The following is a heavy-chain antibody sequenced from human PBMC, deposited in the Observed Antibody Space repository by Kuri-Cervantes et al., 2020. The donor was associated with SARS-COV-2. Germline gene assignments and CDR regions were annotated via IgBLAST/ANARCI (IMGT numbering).Heavy chain of an antibody. V-gene: IGHV3-11*05. CDR1: GFTFSDYY. D-gene: IGHD3-3*01. CDR2: ISSSSSYT. J-gene: IGHJ4*02. CDR3: AKVGLAQNDFWSGYYTG. Sequence: GGSLRLSCAASGFTFSDYYMSWIRQAPGKGLEWVSYISSSSSYTNYADSVKGRFTISRDNAKNSLYLQMNSLRVEDTAVYYCAKVGLAQNDFWSGYYTGWGQGTLVTVSS.